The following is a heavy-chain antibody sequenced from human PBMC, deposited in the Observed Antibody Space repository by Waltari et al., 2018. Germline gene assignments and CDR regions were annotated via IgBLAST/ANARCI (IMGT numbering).Heavy chain of an antibody. CDR2: INPNRGGT. CDR3: ARTGRKQLEAFDI. CDR1: GYTFTGYY. D-gene: IGHD6-13*01. J-gene: IGHJ3*02. V-gene: IGHV1-2*06. Sequence: QVQLVQSGAEVKKPGASGKVSCKASGYTFTGYYMHWVRQAPGQGLEWMGRINPNRGGTNYAQKFQGRVTMTRDTSISTAYMELSRLRSDDTAVYYCARTGRKQLEAFDIWGQGTMVIVSS.